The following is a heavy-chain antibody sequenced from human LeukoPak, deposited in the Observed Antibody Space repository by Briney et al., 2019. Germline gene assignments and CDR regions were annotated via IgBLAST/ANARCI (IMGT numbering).Heavy chain of an antibody. CDR2: INPSGGST. CDR1: GYTFTSYY. CDR3: AREEMATTAFDY. J-gene: IGHJ4*02. Sequence: ASVKVSCKASGYTFTSYYMHWVRQAPGQGLEWMGIINPSGGSTSYAQKFQGRVTMTRDMSTSTVYMELNSLRAEDTAVYYCAREEMATTAFDYWGQGTLVTVSS. V-gene: IGHV1-46*01. D-gene: IGHD5-24*01.